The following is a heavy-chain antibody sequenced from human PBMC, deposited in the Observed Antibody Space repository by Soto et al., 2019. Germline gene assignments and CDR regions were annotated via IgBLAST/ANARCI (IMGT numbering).Heavy chain of an antibody. J-gene: IGHJ4*02. CDR3: AREGQLPGVSNYFDY. CDR1: GGTFSSYA. V-gene: IGHV1-69*01. D-gene: IGHD2-2*01. CDR2: IIPIFGTA. Sequence: QVPLVQSGAEVKKPGSSVKVSCKASGGTFSSYAISWVRQAPGQGLEWMGGIIPIFGTANYAQKFQGRVTITADESTSTAYMELSSLRSEDTAVYYCAREGQLPGVSNYFDYWGQGTLVTVSS.